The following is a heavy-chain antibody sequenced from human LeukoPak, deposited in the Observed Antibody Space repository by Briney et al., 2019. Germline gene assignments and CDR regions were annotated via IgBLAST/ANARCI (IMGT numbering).Heavy chain of an antibody. CDR1: GYTFTGYY. CDR3: ARVGYSYGYAFDY. V-gene: IGHV1-2*02. Sequence: VASVKVSCKASGYTFTGYYMHWVRQAPGQGLEWMGWINPNSGGTNYAQKFQGRVTMTRDTSISTAYMELSRLRSDDTAVYYCARVGYSYGYAFDYWGQGTLVTVPS. D-gene: IGHD5-18*01. J-gene: IGHJ4*02. CDR2: INPNSGGT.